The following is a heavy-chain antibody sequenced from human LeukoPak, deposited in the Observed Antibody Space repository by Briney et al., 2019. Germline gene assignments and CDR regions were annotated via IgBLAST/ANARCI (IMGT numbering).Heavy chain of an antibody. CDR1: GGSLSSGGYS. D-gene: IGHD3-10*01. CDR3: ARLAQYYYGSGSYLGYYYYYYTDV. J-gene: IGHJ6*03. V-gene: IGHV4-30-2*01. CDR2: INHSGST. Sequence: SETLSLTCAVSGGSLSSGGYSWSWIRQPPGKGLEWIGEINHSGSTNYNPSLKSRVTISVDTSKNQFSLKLSSVTAADTAVYYCARLAQYYYGSGSYLGYYYYYYTDVWGKGTTVTISS.